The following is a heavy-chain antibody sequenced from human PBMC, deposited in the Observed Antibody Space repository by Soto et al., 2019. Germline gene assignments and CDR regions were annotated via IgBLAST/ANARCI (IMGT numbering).Heavy chain of an antibody. CDR2: IDEYGSTI. J-gene: IGHJ4*02. D-gene: IGHD3-10*01. Sequence: GGSLRLSCAASGFTFSSYAMSWVRQVPGKWLLWVSRIDEYGSTINYADSVKGRFTISRDNARNTLYLEMNSLRAEDTALYYCTRDIGVKGAYWGPGTLVPVSS. V-gene: IGHV3-74*01. CDR1: GFTFSSYA. CDR3: TRDIGVKGAY.